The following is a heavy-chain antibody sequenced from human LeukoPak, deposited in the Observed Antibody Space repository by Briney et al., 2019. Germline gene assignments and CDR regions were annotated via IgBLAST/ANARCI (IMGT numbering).Heavy chain of an antibody. CDR3: ARDYGDYGFGQGGY. J-gene: IGHJ4*02. D-gene: IGHD4-17*01. Sequence: GGSLRLSCAASGFTSDDYGMSWVRQAPGKGLEWVSGINWNGGSTGYADSVKGRFTISRDNAKNSLYLQMTSLRAEDTSLYYCARDYGDYGFGQGGYWGQGTLVTVSS. CDR1: GFTSDDYG. CDR2: INWNGGST. V-gene: IGHV3-20*04.